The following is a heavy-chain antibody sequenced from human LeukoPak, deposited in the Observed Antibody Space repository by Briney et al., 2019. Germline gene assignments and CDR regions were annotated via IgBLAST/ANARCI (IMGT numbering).Heavy chain of an antibody. CDR1: GYSFTSYW. CDR3: ARPYCSGGSCYSGYAFDI. D-gene: IGHD2-15*01. J-gene: IGHJ3*02. CDR2: IYPGDSDT. Sequence: GESLKISCKGSGYSFTSYWIGWVRQMPGKGLEWMGIIYPGDSDTRYSPSFQGQVPISADKSISTAYLQWSSLKASDTAMYYCARPYCSGGSCYSGYAFDIWGQGTMVTVSS. V-gene: IGHV5-51*01.